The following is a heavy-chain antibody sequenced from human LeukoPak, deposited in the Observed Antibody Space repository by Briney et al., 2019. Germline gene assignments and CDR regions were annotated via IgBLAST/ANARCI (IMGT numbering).Heavy chain of an antibody. J-gene: IGHJ2*01. D-gene: IGHD2-21*02. Sequence: GGSLRLSCAASGFTFSSYAMHWVRPAPGKGLEWVAVILYDGRNKYYADSVKGRFTISRDNSKNTLYLQINSLRAEDTAVYYCARDRWCGGDCYSWRYFDLWGRGTLVTVSS. V-gene: IGHV3-30*01. CDR3: ARDRWCGGDCYSWRYFDL. CDR2: ILYDGRNK. CDR1: GFTFSSYA.